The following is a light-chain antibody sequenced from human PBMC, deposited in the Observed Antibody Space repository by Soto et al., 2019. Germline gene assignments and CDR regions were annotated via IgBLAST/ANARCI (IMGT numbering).Light chain of an antibody. CDR3: QQYGSSPPT. J-gene: IGKJ1*01. CDR1: QSVSSD. CDR2: GAS. Sequence: EIVMTQSPATLSVSPGERATLSCRASQSVSSDLAWYQQKPGQAPRLFIYGASTRATGIPARFSGSGSGTGFTLTISSLQSEDFALYYCQQYGSSPPTFGQGTKVDIK. V-gene: IGKV3-15*01.